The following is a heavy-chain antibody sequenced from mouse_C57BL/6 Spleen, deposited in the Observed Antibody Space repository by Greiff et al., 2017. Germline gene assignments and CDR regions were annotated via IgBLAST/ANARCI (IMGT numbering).Heavy chain of an antibody. CDR3: ARGGYGNYPWFAY. V-gene: IGHV1-53*01. CDR1: GYTFTSYW. CDR2: INPSNGGT. J-gene: IGHJ3*01. D-gene: IGHD2-1*01. Sequence: QVQLQQPGTELVKPGASVKLSCKASGYTFTSYWMHWVKQRPGQGLEWIGNINPSNGGTNYNEKFKSKATLTVAKSSSTAYMQLSSLTSEDSAVYYFARGGYGNYPWFAYLGHGPLVTVSA.